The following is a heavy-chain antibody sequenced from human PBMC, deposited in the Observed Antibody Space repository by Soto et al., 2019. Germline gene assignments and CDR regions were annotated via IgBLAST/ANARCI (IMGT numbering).Heavy chain of an antibody. Sequence: GESLKISCKGSGYSFTSYWIGWVRQMPGKGLEWMGIIYPGDSDTRYSPSFQGQVTISADKSISTAYLQWSSLKASDTAMYYCASYLRNYYGSGSDYYYYGMDVWGQGTTVTVYS. CDR2: IYPGDSDT. J-gene: IGHJ6*02. V-gene: IGHV5-51*01. D-gene: IGHD3-10*01. CDR3: ASYLRNYYGSGSDYYYYGMDV. CDR1: GYSFTSYW.